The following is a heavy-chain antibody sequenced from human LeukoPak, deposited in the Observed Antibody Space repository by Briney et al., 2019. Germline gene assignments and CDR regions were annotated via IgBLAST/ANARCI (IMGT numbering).Heavy chain of an antibody. Sequence: ASVKVSFKASGYTFTVYDMHWVRQAPGQGLEWMGWINPNSGGTSYAQRFQGRVTMTRDTASSTAYMEVNSLRSDDTAVYYCVVAGTTFHYLDYWGQGSLVTVSS. D-gene: IGHD1-7*01. J-gene: IGHJ4*02. CDR1: GYTFTVYD. CDR3: VVAGTTFHYLDY. CDR2: INPNSGGT. V-gene: IGHV1-2*02.